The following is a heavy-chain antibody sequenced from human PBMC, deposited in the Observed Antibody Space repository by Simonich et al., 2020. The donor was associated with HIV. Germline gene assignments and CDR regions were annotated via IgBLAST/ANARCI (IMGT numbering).Heavy chain of an antibody. CDR3: AREGTQLEDAFDI. Sequence: QVQLVQSGAEVKKPGASVKVSCKASGYTFTDYYIHWVRQAPGQGLERMGWINPNSGATEYGQKFQGRVTMTRDTSISTAYMELSRARSEDTAVYYCAREGTQLEDAFDIWGQGTQVTVSS. D-gene: IGHD1-1*01. J-gene: IGHJ3*02. CDR1: GYTFTDYY. V-gene: IGHV1-2*02. CDR2: INPNSGAT.